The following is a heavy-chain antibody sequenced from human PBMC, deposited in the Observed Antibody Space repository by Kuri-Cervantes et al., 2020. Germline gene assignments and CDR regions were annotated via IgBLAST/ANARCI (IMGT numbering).Heavy chain of an antibody. J-gene: IGHJ3*02. Sequence: SVKVSCKASGYTFTSYGISWVRQAPGQGLEWMGGIIPIFGTANYAQKFQGRVTITADESTSTAYMELSSLRSEDTAVYYCASPLYDYIWGSYRELDAFDIWGQGTMVTVSS. CDR2: IIPIFGTA. V-gene: IGHV1-69*13. D-gene: IGHD3-16*02. CDR1: GYTFTSYG. CDR3: ASPLYDYIWGSYRELDAFDI.